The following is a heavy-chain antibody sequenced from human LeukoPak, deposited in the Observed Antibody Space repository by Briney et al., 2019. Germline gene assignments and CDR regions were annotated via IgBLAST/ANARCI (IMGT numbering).Heavy chain of an antibody. V-gene: IGHV1-2*02. CDR3: ARVVDILTGHDTALDY. D-gene: IGHD3-9*01. Sequence: ASVKVSCKASGYTFTGYYMHWVRQAPGQGLEWMGWINPNTGGTNFAQNFRGRVTMTTVTSISTAYMELSRLRSDDTAVYYCARVVDILTGHDTALDYWGQGTLVTVSS. CDR2: INPNTGGT. J-gene: IGHJ4*02. CDR1: GYTFTGYY.